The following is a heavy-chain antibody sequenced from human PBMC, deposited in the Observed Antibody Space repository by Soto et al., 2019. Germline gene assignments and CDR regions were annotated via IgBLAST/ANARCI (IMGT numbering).Heavy chain of an antibody. CDR2: ISGSGGST. J-gene: IGHJ6*02. D-gene: IGHD3-10*01. CDR1: GFTFSKYA. Sequence: PGGSLRLSCASSGFTFSKYAMSCFRQAPGEGLEWVSGISGSGGSTYDADSLKGHFTISRDNSKNTLYLQVHSLRAEDTAIYYCAKLGVRGVPSYFSMDVWGQGTTVTVSS. V-gene: IGHV3-23*01. CDR3: AKLGVRGVPSYFSMDV.